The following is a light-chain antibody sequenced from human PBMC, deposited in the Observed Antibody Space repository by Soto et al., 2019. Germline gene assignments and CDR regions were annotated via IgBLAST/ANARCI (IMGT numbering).Light chain of an antibody. Sequence: DIVMTQSPDSLAVSLGERATINCKSSQSVLYSSNNKNYLAWYQQKPGQPPNLLIYWASTRKSGVPDRFSGSGSGTDFTLTISSLQAEDGAVYYCQQYYSTPLTFGGGTKVEIK. J-gene: IGKJ4*01. CDR3: QQYYSTPLT. CDR1: QSVLYSSNNKNY. V-gene: IGKV4-1*01. CDR2: WAS.